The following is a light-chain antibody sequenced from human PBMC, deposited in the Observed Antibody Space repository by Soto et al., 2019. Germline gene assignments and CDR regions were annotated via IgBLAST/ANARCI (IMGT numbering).Light chain of an antibody. CDR3: QQYNNGPPIT. Sequence: EIVLTQSTATRSLSPGERSTLSCMASQSVSIHLAWYQQKPGQAPRLLIYGASTRASGIPARFSGSGSGTEFTLTISSLQSEDFAVYYCQQYNNGPPITFGQGTRLE. CDR1: QSVSIH. J-gene: IGKJ5*01. V-gene: IGKV3-15*01. CDR2: GAS.